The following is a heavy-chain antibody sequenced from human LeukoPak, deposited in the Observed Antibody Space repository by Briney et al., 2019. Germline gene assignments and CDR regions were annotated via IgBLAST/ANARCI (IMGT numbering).Heavy chain of an antibody. V-gene: IGHV5-51*01. J-gene: IGHJ6*03. CDR3: ARLSQKAFYYYMDV. CDR1: GYRFTAYW. CDR2: IYPADSDT. Sequence: GESLKISCEGSGYRFTAYWIAWVRRMPGKGLEWMGTIYPADSDTRHGPSFRGQVLISADRSTNTAYLQWSGLQASDTATYFCARLSQKAFYYYMDVWGKGTTVAVSS.